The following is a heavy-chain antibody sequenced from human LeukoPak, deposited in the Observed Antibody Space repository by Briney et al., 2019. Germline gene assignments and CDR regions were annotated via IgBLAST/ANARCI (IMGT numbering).Heavy chain of an antibody. CDR2: INHSGST. V-gene: IGHV4-34*01. CDR1: GGSFSGYY. Sequence: SETLSLTCAVYGGSFSGYYWSWIRQPPGKGLEWIGEINHSGSTNYNPSLKSRVTISVDTSKNQFSLKLRSVTAADTAVYYCARARRYCTNGVCYTWGNWFDPWGQGTLVTVSS. CDR3: ARARRYCTNGVCYTWGNWFDP. J-gene: IGHJ5*02. D-gene: IGHD2-8*01.